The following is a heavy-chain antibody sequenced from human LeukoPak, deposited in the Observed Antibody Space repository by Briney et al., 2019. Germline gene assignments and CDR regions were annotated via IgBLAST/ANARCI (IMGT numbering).Heavy chain of an antibody. D-gene: IGHD2-21*01. CDR1: GYTFSRYV. J-gene: IGHJ4*02. CDR3: VRDGCGDTCYPGGY. Sequence: ASVKVSCKASGYTFSRYVVHWVRQAPGQRPEWMGWINAGNGGTKYSQNFQGRVTITWDRSANTAYMELSSLTSEDTALYYCVRDGCGDTCYPGGYWGQGTLVAVSS. V-gene: IGHV1-3*01. CDR2: INAGNGGT.